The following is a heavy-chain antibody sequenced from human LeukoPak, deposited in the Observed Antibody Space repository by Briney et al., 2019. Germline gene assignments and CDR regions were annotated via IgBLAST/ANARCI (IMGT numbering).Heavy chain of an antibody. D-gene: IGHD6-19*01. CDR2: VSHEGSSK. CDR1: GYPFSGSD. CDR3: AKTTGGWPRFFDH. Sequence: GGSLRLSCAASGYPFSGSDIHWVRQAPGKGLEWVAFVSHEGSSKFYAESVKGRFGISRDNSKSTTYLQMNGLRADDTAGYYCAKTTGGWPRFFDHWGQGTLVAVSS. V-gene: IGHV3-30*18. J-gene: IGHJ4*02.